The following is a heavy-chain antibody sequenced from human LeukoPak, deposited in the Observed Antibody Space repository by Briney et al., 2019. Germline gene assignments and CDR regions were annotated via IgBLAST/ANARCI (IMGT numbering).Heavy chain of an antibody. Sequence: PSETLSLTCTVSGGSISSYYWSWIRQPAGKGLEWIGRIYTSGSTNYNPSLKSRVTMSVDTSKNQFSLKLSPVTAADTAVYYCAGTNTYYYDSSGYYGLRLGAFDIWGQGTMVTVSS. CDR2: IYTSGST. J-gene: IGHJ3*02. CDR1: GGSISSYY. CDR3: AGTNTYYYDSSGYYGLRLGAFDI. D-gene: IGHD3-22*01. V-gene: IGHV4-4*07.